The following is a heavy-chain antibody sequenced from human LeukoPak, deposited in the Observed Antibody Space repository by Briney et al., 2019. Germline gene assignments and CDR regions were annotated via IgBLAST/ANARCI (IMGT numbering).Heavy chain of an antibody. CDR1: GFTFSSYS. V-gene: IGHV3-21*01. D-gene: IGHD2-2*01. CDR2: ISSSSSYI. CDR3: ARIYCSSTSCTGFDP. J-gene: IGHJ5*02. Sequence: AGGSLRLSCAASGFTFSSYSMNWVRQAPGKGLEWVSSISSSSSYIYYADSVKGRFTISRDNAKNSLYLQMNSLRAEDTAVYYCARIYCSSTSCTGFDPWGQRTLVTVSS.